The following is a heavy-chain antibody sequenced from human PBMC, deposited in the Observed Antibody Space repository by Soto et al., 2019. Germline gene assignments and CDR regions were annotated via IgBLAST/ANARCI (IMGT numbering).Heavy chain of an antibody. CDR3: VKTRVAVWGLMGYYYGMDV. V-gene: IGHV3-64D*08. D-gene: IGHD3-16*01. CDR1: GFTFSSYA. J-gene: IGHJ6*02. Sequence: VGSLRLSCSVSGFTFSSYAMHWVRQAPGKGLEYVSAIDSDGGSTYLADSVKGRFTISRDNFKNTLYLEMSSLRGEDTALYYCVKTRVAVWGLMGYYYGMDVWGQGTTVTVSS. CDR2: IDSDGGST.